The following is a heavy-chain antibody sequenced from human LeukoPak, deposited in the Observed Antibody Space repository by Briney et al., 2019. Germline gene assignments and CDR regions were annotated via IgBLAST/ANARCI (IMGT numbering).Heavy chain of an antibody. J-gene: IGHJ4*02. D-gene: IGHD4-17*01. CDR3: ARAPSYGDPSFRY. V-gene: IGHV1-69*04. CDR2: IIPILGIA. CDR1: GGTFSSYA. Sequence: GASVKVSCKASGGTFSSYAISWVRPAPGQGLEWMGRIIPILGIANYAQKFQGRVTITADKSTSTAYMELSSLRSEDTAVYYCARAPSYGDPSFRYWGQGTLVTVSS.